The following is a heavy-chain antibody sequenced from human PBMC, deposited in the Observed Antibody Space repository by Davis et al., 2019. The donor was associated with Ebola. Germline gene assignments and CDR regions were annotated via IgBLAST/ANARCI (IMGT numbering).Heavy chain of an antibody. CDR2: ISGSGGST. D-gene: IGHD7-27*01. CDR3: AKGRANWGLGAEFDY. J-gene: IGHJ4*02. Sequence: PGGSLRLSCAASGFTFSSYAMSWVRQAPGKGLEWVSAISGSGGSTYYADSVKGRFTISRDNSKNTLYLQMNSLRAEDTAVYYCAKGRANWGLGAEFDYWGQGTLVTVSS. V-gene: IGHV3-23*01. CDR1: GFTFSSYA.